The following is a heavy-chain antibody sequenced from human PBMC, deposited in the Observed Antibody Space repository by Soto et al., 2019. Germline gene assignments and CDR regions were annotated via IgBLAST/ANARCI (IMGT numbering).Heavy chain of an antibody. J-gene: IGHJ4*02. Sequence: QVQLQESGPGLVKPSETLSLTCTVSGGSISSNDWWSWVRQTPGKGLEWIGEIYHSGSTNYNPSPKXRXTXSXNKSKNHFSRGLNFVTAADTAVYYCARREGDCRGGSCPYYHDWGQGTLVTASS. D-gene: IGHD2-15*01. CDR2: IYHSGST. CDR1: GGSISSNDW. V-gene: IGHV4-4*02. CDR3: ARREGDCRGGSCPYYHD.